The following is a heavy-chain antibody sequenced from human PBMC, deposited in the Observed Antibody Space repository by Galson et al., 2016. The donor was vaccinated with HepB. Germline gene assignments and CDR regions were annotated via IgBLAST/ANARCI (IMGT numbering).Heavy chain of an antibody. Sequence: SLRLSCAASGFTFSGYDMHWVRQAPGKGLEWVALISYDGRNKNYVDSVKGRFTISRDNSKNTLYLQMNSLRAEDTAVYYCAKDPLLLGVVMSAATSWGQGTLGTVPP. CDR2: ISYDGRNK. D-gene: IGHD2-15*01. CDR3: AKDPLLLGVVMSAATS. CDR1: GFTFSGYD. V-gene: IGHV3-30*18. J-gene: IGHJ4*02.